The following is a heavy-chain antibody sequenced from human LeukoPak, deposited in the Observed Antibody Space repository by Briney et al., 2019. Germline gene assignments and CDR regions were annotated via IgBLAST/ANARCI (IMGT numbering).Heavy chain of an antibody. V-gene: IGHV3-7*01. CDR1: GFTFSSCW. CDR2: IKQDGNEK. J-gene: IGHJ4*02. D-gene: IGHD1-26*01. CDR3: ARDQSIAGPTTADY. Sequence: GGSLRLSCAASGFTFSSCWMTWVRQAPGKGLEWVANIKQDGNEKYYVDSVKGRFSISRDNAKNSVYLQMNSLRAEDTAVYYCARDQSIAGPTTADYWGQGTLVTVSS.